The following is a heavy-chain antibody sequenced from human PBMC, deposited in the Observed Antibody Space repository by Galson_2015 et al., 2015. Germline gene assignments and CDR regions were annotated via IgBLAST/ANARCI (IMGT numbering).Heavy chain of an antibody. CDR2: ISYDGSNK. CDR3: AKDRRGGNSFFDY. CDR1: GFTFSSYG. D-gene: IGHD4-23*01. Sequence: SLRLSCAASGFTFSSYGMHWVRQAPGKGLEWVAVISYDGSNKYYADSVEGRFTISRDNSKNTLYLQMNSLRAEDTAVYYCAKDRRGGNSFFDYWGQGTLVTVSS. V-gene: IGHV3-30*18. J-gene: IGHJ4*02.